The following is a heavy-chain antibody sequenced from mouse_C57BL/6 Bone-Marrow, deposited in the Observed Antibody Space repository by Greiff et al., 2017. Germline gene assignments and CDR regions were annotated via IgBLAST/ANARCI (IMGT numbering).Heavy chain of an antibody. CDR3: GRGGNENDAMDL. V-gene: IGHV1-59*01. CDR1: GYTFTSYW. CDR2: IDPSGSYT. Sequence: QVQLQQPGAELVRPGTSVKLSCKASGYTFTSYWMHWVKQRPGQGLEWLGVIDPSGSYTNYNQKFKGKATLTVDTSSSTAYMQISSRTSDDSAVYYCGRGGNENDAMDLWGQGTSVTVSA. D-gene: IGHD2-12*01. J-gene: IGHJ4*01.